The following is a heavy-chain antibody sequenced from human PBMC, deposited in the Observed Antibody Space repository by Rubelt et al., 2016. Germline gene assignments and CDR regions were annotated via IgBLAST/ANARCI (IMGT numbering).Heavy chain of an antibody. Sequence: QWGAGLLKPSETLSLTCAVYGGSFSGYYWSWIRQPPGKALEWLAHIFSNDEKSYSTSLKSRLTISKDTSKSQVVRTMTNMDPVDTATYYCARITRCYYDSSGYPNFDYWGQGTLVTGSS. CDR1: GGSFSGYYW. V-gene: IGHV2-26*01. CDR2: IFSNDEK. J-gene: IGHJ4*02. CDR3: ARITRCYYDSSGYPNFDY. D-gene: IGHD3-22*01.